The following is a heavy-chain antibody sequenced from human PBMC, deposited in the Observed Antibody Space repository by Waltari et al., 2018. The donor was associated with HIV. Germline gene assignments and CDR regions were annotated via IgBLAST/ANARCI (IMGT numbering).Heavy chain of an antibody. V-gene: IGHV3-48*03. J-gene: IGHJ6*02. Sequence: EVQLVESGGGVVQTGWSLRLSGAASGFTFRSYEMIWVRQAPGKRPVWVSYISSSGSTIYYADSVKGRFTISRDNAKNSLYLQMNSLRAEDTAVYYCARSIHNKVRGVINSLLYYYGMDVWGQGTTVTVSS. D-gene: IGHD3-10*01. CDR2: ISSSGSTI. CDR1: GFTFRSYE. CDR3: ARSIHNKVRGVINSLLYYYGMDV.